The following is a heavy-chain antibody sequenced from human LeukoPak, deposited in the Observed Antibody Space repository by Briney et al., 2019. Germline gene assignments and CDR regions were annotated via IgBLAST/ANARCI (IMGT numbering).Heavy chain of an antibody. J-gene: IGHJ4*02. CDR3: ARGAVVVAATLFDY. Sequence: PSETLSLTCAVYGGSFSGYYWSWIRQPPGKGLEWIGEINHSGSTNYNPSLKSRATISVDTSKNQFSLKLSSVTAADTAVYYCARGAVVVAATLFDYWGQGTLVTVSS. CDR2: INHSGST. V-gene: IGHV4-34*01. D-gene: IGHD2-15*01. CDR1: GGSFSGYY.